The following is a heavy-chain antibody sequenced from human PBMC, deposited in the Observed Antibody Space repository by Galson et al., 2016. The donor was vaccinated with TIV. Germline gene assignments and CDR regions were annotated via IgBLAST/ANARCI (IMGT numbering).Heavy chain of an antibody. CDR1: GASISNSAYY. J-gene: IGHJ1*01. Sequence: ETLSLTCDVSGASISNSAYYWGWIRQPLGKGLEWIGSLFYGGSTFYNPSLNSRITISVDKSKNQLSLRVTSVTAADAAVYFCARLTYSTSYYEYFEHWGQGTLVTVSS. CDR3: ARLTYSTSYYEYFEH. CDR2: LFYGGST. D-gene: IGHD6-13*01. V-gene: IGHV4-39*01.